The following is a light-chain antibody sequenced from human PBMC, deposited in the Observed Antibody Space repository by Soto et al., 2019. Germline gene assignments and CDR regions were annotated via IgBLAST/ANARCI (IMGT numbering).Light chain of an antibody. J-gene: IGKJ5*01. CDR1: QGVSSS. CDR2: AAT. Sequence: HLTQSPPSLSASVGDRVTITCRAIQGVSSSLAWYHQQPGKAPKLLIYAATTLQSGVPSRFRGSGSGTDFTLTINSLQPEDFETYYCQQLHSYPFTFGQGTRLEIK. CDR3: QQLHSYPFT. V-gene: IGKV1-9*01.